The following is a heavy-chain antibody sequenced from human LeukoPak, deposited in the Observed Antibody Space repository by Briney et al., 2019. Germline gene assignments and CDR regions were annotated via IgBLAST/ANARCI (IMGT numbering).Heavy chain of an antibody. CDR2: ISAYNGNT. D-gene: IGHD2-2*01. CDR3: ASRASPYQRDAFDI. Sequence: GASVKVSCKASGYTFTSYGISGVRQAPGQGREGMGGISAYNGNTNYAQKLQGRVTMTTDTSTSTAYMELRSLRSDDTAVYYCASRASPYQRDAFDIWGQGTMVTVSS. V-gene: IGHV1-18*01. CDR1: GYTFTSYG. J-gene: IGHJ3*02.